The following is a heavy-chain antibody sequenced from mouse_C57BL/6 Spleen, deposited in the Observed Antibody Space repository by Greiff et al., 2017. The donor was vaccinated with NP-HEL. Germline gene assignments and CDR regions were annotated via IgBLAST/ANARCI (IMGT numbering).Heavy chain of an antibody. CDR1: GYAFSSYW. J-gene: IGHJ3*01. Sequence: QVQLQQSGAELVKPGASVKISCKASGYAFSSYWMNWVKQRPGKGLEWIGQIYPGDGDTNYKGKYKGKATLTADKSSSTAYMQLSSLTSEDSAVYFCARERNYGSSYVRFAYWGQGTLVTVSA. CDR2: IYPGDGDT. CDR3: ARERNYGSSYVRFAY. V-gene: IGHV1-80*01. D-gene: IGHD1-1*01.